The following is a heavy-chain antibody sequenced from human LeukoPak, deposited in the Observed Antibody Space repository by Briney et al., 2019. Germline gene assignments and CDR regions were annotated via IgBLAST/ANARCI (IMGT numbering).Heavy chain of an antibody. Sequence: PGGSLRLSCAASGFTFSFYGIHWVRQAPGKGLEWVALIRYDGSNKYYADSVRGRFTISRDNSKNTLCLLMNSLRAEDTAVYYCAKDPSYYGDQYYFDYWGQGTLVTVSS. CDR1: GFTFSFYG. CDR2: IRYDGSNK. CDR3: AKDPSYYGDQYYFDY. D-gene: IGHD4-17*01. J-gene: IGHJ4*02. V-gene: IGHV3-30*02.